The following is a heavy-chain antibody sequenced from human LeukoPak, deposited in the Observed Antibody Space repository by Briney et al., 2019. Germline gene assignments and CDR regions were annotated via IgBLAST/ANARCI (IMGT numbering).Heavy chain of an antibody. J-gene: IGHJ5*02. D-gene: IGHD3-22*01. CDR3: ARGWSYYETNNWFDP. CDR1: GFTFSSYG. Sequence: GGSLRLSCAASGFTFSSYGMHWVRQAPGKGLEWVAVIWYDGSNKYYADSVKGRFTISRDNSKNPLYLQMNSRRAEDTAVYYCARGWSYYETNNWFDPWGQGTLVTVSS. V-gene: IGHV3-33*01. CDR2: IWYDGSNK.